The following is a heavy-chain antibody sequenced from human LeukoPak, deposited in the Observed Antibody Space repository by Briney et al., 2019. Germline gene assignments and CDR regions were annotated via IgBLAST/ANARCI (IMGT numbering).Heavy chain of an antibody. J-gene: IGHJ4*02. D-gene: IGHD2-21*02. V-gene: IGHV5-51*01. CDR2: IYPGDSDT. Sequence: GESLKISCKGSGYSFTSYWIGWVRQMPGKGLEWMGIIYPGDSDTRYSPSFQGQVTISADKSISTAYLQWSSLKASDTAMYYCVRSPVVVTAIEYYFDYWGQGTLVTVSS. CDR3: VRSPVVVTAIEYYFDY. CDR1: GYSFTSYW.